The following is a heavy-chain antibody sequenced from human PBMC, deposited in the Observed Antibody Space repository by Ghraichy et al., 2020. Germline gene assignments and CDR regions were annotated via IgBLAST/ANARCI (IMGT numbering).Heavy chain of an antibody. CDR2: INPNSGGT. J-gene: IGHJ3*02. CDR3: ARVAVAGTGAFDI. Sequence: ASVKVSCKASGYTFTGYYMYWVRQAPGQGLEWMGWINPNSGGTNYAQKFQGWVTMTRDTSISTAYMELSRLRSDDTAVYYCARVAVAGTGAFDIWGQGTMVTVSS. V-gene: IGHV1-2*04. CDR1: GYTFTGYY. D-gene: IGHD6-19*01.